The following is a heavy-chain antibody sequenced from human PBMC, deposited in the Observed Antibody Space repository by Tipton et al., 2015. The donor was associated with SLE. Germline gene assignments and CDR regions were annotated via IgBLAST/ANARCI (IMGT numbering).Heavy chain of an antibody. J-gene: IGHJ2*01. V-gene: IGHV4-30-4*01. CDR3: ARCGGRFKYFDL. D-gene: IGHD2-21*01. CDR2: IHYSGST. Sequence: TLSLTCTVSGGSISSGDYYWSWIRQPPGKGLEWIGYIHYSGSTYYNPSLKSRVIISVDTSKNQFSLKLSSVTAADTAVYYCARCGGRFKYFDLWGRGTLVTVSS. CDR1: GGSISSGDYY.